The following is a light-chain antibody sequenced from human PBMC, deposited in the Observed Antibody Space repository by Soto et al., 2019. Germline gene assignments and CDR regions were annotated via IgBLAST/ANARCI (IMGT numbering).Light chain of an antibody. J-gene: IGKJ4*01. CDR1: KSVFFSSNNKNY. CDR3: QQYFISPLT. CDR2: WAS. Sequence: DIVMTQSPASLAVSLGERATINCKSSKSVFFSSNNKNYLAWYQQKHGQAXKXXIYWASTRESGVPDRFSGSGSGTDFTLTISSLQAEDVAVYYCQQYFISPLTFGGGTKVDIK. V-gene: IGKV4-1*01.